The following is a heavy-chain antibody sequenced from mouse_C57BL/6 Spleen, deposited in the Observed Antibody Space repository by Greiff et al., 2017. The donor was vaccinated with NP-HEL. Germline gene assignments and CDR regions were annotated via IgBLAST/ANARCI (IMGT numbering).Heavy chain of an antibody. CDR2: INPNNGGT. CDR1: GYTFTDYN. D-gene: IGHD2-3*01. V-gene: IGHV1-22*01. J-gene: IGHJ3*01. CDR3: ARGEGLLAWFAY. Sequence: VQLQQSGAELVKPGASVKMSCKASGYTFTDYNMHWVKQSHGKSLEWIGYINPNNGGTSYNQKFKGKATLTVNKSSSTAYMELRSLTSEDSAVYYCARGEGLLAWFAYWGQGTLVTVSA.